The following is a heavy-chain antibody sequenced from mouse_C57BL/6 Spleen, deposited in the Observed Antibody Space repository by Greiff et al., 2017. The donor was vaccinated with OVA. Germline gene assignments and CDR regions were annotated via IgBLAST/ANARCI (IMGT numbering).Heavy chain of an antibody. D-gene: IGHD2-4*01. J-gene: IGHJ3*01. CDR1: GFTFSNYW. V-gene: IGHV6-3*01. Sequence: EVQGVESGGGLVQPGGSMKLSCVASGFTFSNYWMNWVRQSPEKGLEWVAQIRLKSDNYATHYAESVKGRFTISRDDSKSSVYLQMNNLRAEDTGIYYCTYDYDEGFAYWGQGTLVTVSA. CDR2: IRLKSDNYAT. CDR3: TYDYDEGFAY.